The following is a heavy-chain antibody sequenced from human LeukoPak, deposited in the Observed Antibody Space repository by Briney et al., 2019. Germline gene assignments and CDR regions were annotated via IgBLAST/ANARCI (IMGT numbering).Heavy chain of an antibody. J-gene: IGHJ5*02. CDR1: GFTFSSYE. Sequence: PGGSLRLSCAASGFTFSSYEMNRVRQAPGKGLEWVSYISSSGTTIYYADSVKGRFTISRDNAKNSLYLQMNSLRAEDTAVYYCARVGVVVAATGNLWFDPWGQGTLVTVFS. D-gene: IGHD2-15*01. V-gene: IGHV3-48*03. CDR2: ISSSGTTI. CDR3: ARVGVVVAATGNLWFDP.